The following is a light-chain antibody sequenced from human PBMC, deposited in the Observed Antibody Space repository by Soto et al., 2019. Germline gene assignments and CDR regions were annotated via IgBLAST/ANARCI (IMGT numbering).Light chain of an antibody. V-gene: IGLV1-44*01. CDR1: SSNIGSNT. CDR3: AAWDDSLNGLYV. CDR2: SNN. J-gene: IGLJ1*01. Sequence: QSVLTQPPSASGTPGQRVTISCSGSSSNIGSNTGNWYQQLPGTAPKLLIYSNNQRPSGVPDRFSGSKSGTSASLAISGLQSDDEADYYCAAWDDSLNGLYVFGTGTKLTVL.